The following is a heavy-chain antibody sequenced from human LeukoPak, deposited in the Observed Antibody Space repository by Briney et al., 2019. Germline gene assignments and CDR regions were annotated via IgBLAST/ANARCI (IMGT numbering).Heavy chain of an antibody. CDR3: ARQVGRSITIFGVGPDYFDY. Sequence: SETLSLTCTVSGGSISSSSYYWGWIRQPPGKGPEWIGSIYYSGSTYYNPSLKSRVTISVDTSKNQFPLKLSSVTAADTAVYYCARQVGRSITIFGVGPDYFDYWGQGTLVTVSS. CDR1: GGSISSSSYY. J-gene: IGHJ4*02. CDR2: IYYSGST. V-gene: IGHV4-39*01. D-gene: IGHD3-3*01.